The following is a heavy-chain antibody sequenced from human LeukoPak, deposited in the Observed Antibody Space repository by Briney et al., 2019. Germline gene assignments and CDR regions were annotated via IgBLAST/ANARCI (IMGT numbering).Heavy chain of an antibody. CDR2: IHDSGST. J-gene: IGHJ4*02. CDR3: AFAAAAGVY. CDR1: GDSISSGGYS. V-gene: IGHV4-30-4*07. Sequence: SETLSLTCAVSGDSISSGGYSWSWIRQTPGKGLEWIAYIHDSGSTYNNPSLKTRLSISVDTSKNQFSLKLSSVTAADTAVYYCAFAAAAGVYWGQGTLVTVSS. D-gene: IGHD6-13*01.